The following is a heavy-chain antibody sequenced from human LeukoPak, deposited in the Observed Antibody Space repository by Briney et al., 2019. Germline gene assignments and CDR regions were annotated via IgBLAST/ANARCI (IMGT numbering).Heavy chain of an antibody. V-gene: IGHV4-31*01. CDR3: ARDPRYGEYGMDV. CDR1: GGSISRGGYY. CDR2: IYYSGST. Sequence: SETLSLTCTVSGGSISRGGYYWSWIRHHPGKGLEWLWYIYYSGSTYYNPSLKRPVTISVDTSKNQCSLRLSSVPAVDRAVYYCARDPRYGEYGMDVWGQGTTVTVSS. J-gene: IGHJ6*02. D-gene: IGHD4-17*01.